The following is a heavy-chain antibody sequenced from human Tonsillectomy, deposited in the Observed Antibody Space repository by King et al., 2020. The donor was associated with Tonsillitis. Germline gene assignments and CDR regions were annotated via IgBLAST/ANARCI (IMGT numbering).Heavy chain of an antibody. CDR3: AKAWDTAMLHWYVDL. CDR2: IYHSGNT. V-gene: IGHV4-30-2*01. D-gene: IGHD5-18*01. J-gene: IGHJ2*01. CDR1: GGSISSGDYS. Sequence: LQLQESGSGLVKPSQTLSLTCAVSGGSISSGDYSWSWIRQPPGKGLEWIGYIYHSGNTYYNPSLKSRVTISVDRSKNQFSLRLSSVTAADPAVYYCAKAWDTAMLHWYVDLWGRGTLVTVSS.